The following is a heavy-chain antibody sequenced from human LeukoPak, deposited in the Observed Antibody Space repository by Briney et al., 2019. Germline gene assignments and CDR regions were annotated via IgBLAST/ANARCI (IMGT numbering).Heavy chain of an antibody. CDR1: GYTFTSYY. Sequence: ASVKVSCEASGYTFTSYYMHWVRHVPGQRQEWRGRIKPRGGSTDYAQKFEGRVTMTSDKSTSTVYMELSSLKSEDTAVYFCARVGTPAATADYWGQGTLVTVSS. J-gene: IGHJ4*02. V-gene: IGHV1-46*01. CDR2: IKPRGGST. D-gene: IGHD6-25*01. CDR3: ARVGTPAATADY.